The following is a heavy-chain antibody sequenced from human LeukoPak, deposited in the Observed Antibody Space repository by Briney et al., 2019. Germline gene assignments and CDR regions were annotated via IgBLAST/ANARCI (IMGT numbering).Heavy chain of an antibody. Sequence: GGSLRLSCEASGFSFSIYAMSWVRQAPGKGLEWVSSISGNGGSTYYANSVKGRFTIARDNSKNTLYMEMNSLTEENTALYYCVKGGQRYDFWRFDYWGRGTLVTVSS. CDR2: ISGNGGST. CDR1: GFSFSIYA. J-gene: IGHJ4*02. CDR3: VKGGQRYDFWRFDY. D-gene: IGHD3-3*01. V-gene: IGHV3-23*01.